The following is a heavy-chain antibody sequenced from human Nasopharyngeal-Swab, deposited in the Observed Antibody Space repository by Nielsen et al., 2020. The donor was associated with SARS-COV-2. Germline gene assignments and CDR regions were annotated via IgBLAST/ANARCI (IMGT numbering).Heavy chain of an antibody. V-gene: IGHV4-30-4*01. J-gene: IGHJ6*03. CDR3: ARVLGEQWLVNYYYYMDV. D-gene: IGHD6-19*01. Sequence: WIRQPPGKGLEWIGYIYYSGSTYYNPSLKSRVTISVDTSKNQFSLKLSSVTAADTAVYYCARVLGEQWLVNYYYYMDVWGKGTTVTVSS. CDR2: IYYSGST.